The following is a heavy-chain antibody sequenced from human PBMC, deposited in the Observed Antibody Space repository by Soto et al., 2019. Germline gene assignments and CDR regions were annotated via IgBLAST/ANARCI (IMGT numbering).Heavy chain of an antibody. CDR3: ARYNSYAIDY. J-gene: IGHJ4*02. D-gene: IGHD2-8*01. CDR2: IYYSGST. V-gene: IGHV4-59*01. Sequence: SETLSLTCTVSGGSISSYYWSWIRQPPGKGLEWIGYIYYSGSTNYNPSLKSRVTISVDTSKNQFSLKLSSVTAADRAMYFCARYNSYAIDYWGRGTLVTVSS. CDR1: GGSISSYY.